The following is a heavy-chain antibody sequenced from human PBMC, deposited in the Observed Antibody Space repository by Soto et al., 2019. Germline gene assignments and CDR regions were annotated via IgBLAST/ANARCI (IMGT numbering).Heavy chain of an antibody. Sequence: EVQLLESGGDLVQPGGSLRLSCAASAFSFSSYAMTWVRQAPGKGLEWVSGITGSGGTSYYADSVKGRFTISRDNSKNTMYVQTNSLRAEDTAVYYCAKLTAAGWGFFDIWGQGTMVTVSS. D-gene: IGHD6-13*01. CDR2: ITGSGGTS. J-gene: IGHJ3*02. CDR1: AFSFSSYA. CDR3: AKLTAAGWGFFDI. V-gene: IGHV3-23*01.